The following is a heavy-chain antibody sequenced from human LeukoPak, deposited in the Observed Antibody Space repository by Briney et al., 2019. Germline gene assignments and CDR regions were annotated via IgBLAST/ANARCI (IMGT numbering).Heavy chain of an antibody. CDR3: ARQRGLLMYYFDY. J-gene: IGHJ4*02. CDR1: GFTVSSNY. Sequence: GGSLRLSCAASGFTVSSNYMSWVRRAPGKGLEWVSVIYSGGSTYYADSVKGRFTISRDNSKNTLYLQMNSLRAEDTAVYYCARQRGLLMYYFDYWGQGTLVTVSS. D-gene: IGHD1-26*01. CDR2: IYSGGST. V-gene: IGHV3-66*01.